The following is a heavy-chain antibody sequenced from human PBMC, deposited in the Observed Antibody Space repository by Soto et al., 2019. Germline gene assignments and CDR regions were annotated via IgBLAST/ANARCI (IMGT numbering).Heavy chain of an antibody. CDR1: GGSISSSSYY. J-gene: IGHJ5*02. CDR2: IYYSGST. D-gene: IGHD6-13*01. Sequence: SETLSLTCTVSGGSISSSSYYWGWIRQPPGKGLEWIGSIYYSGSTYYNPSLKSRVTISVDTSKNQFSLKLSSVTAADTAVYYCASPHASSSDAGLFDPWGQGSLVTGSS. V-gene: IGHV4-39*01. CDR3: ASPHASSSDAGLFDP.